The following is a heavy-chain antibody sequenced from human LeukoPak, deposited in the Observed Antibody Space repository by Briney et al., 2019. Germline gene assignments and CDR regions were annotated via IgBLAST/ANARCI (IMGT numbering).Heavy chain of an antibody. CDR1: GFTFSSYA. D-gene: IGHD2-2*02. V-gene: IGHV3-30-3*01. CDR2: ISYDGSNK. J-gene: IGHJ5*02. CDR3: ARDHPPDIVVVPAAIDWFDP. Sequence: PGGSLRLSCAASGFTFSSYAMHWVRQAPGKGLEWVAVISYDGSNKYYADSVKGRFTISRDNSKNTLYLQMNSLRAEDTAVYYCARDHPPDIVVVPAAIDWFDPWGQGTLVTVSS.